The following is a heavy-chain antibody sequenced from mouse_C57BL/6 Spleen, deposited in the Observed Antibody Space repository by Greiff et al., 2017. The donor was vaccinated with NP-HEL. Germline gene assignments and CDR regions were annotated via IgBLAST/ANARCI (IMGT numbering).Heavy chain of an antibody. Sequence: VQLQQSGAELVRPGASVKLSCTASGFNIKDDYMHWVKQRPEQGLEWIGWIDPENGDTEYASKFQGKATITADTSSNTAYLQLSSLTSEDTAVYYCTTRYYYGSSQFAYWGQGTLVTVSA. CDR1: GFNIKDDY. J-gene: IGHJ3*01. V-gene: IGHV14-4*01. D-gene: IGHD1-1*01. CDR3: TTRYYYGSSQFAY. CDR2: IDPENGDT.